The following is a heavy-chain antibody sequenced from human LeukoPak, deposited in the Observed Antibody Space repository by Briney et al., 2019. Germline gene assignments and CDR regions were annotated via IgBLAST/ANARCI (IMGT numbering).Heavy chain of an antibody. V-gene: IGHV3-23*01. D-gene: IGHD2-2*01. Sequence: GGSLRLSCGASGFTLSTSAMTWVRLPPGGGLEWVSLIPESGDTTYYADSVKGRFTISRDNSENTLYLHMNSLRADDTAVYYCATVGGYCPSSNCYAYFDHWGQGTLVTVSS. J-gene: IGHJ4*02. CDR2: IPESGDTT. CDR3: ATVGGYCPSSNCYAYFDH. CDR1: GFTLSTSA.